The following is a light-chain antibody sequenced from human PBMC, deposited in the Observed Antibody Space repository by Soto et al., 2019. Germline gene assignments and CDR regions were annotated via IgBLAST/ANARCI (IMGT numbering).Light chain of an antibody. Sequence: DIQMTQPPSTLSASVGDRVTITCRASQSINSWLAWYQQKPGKAPKLLIYKASSLESGVPSRFSGSGSGTEFTLTISSLQPDDFATYYCQQYNSYSVTFGQGTKVDIK. J-gene: IGKJ1*01. CDR3: QQYNSYSVT. CDR1: QSINSW. CDR2: KAS. V-gene: IGKV1-5*03.